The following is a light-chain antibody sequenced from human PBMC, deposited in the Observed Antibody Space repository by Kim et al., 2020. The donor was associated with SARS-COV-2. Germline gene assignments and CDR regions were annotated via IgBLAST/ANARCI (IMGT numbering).Light chain of an antibody. CDR2: GAS. Sequence: EIVMTQSPATLSVSPGERATISCRASQSVINSLAWYQQNPGQAPRLLIYGASTRATGVPARFSGSGSGTEFTLTISSLQSEDFTVYYCQQYNDWPRTFGQGTKVDIK. J-gene: IGKJ1*01. CDR1: QSVINS. V-gene: IGKV3-15*01. CDR3: QQYNDWPRT.